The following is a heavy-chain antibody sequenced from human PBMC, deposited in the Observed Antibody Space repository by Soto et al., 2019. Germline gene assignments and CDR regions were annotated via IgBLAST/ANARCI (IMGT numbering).Heavy chain of an antibody. CDR3: ARGQQWLVRFYFDC. Sequence: QVQLVESGGGVVQPGNSLRLSCAASGFTFSSYGMHWVRQAPGKGLEGGAVIWYDGSNKYYADSVKGRFTISIDNSKNTLYLQMNSLRAEDTAVYYCARGQQWLVRFYFDCWGQGTLVTVSS. V-gene: IGHV3-33*01. CDR2: IWYDGSNK. J-gene: IGHJ4*02. CDR1: GFTFSSYG. D-gene: IGHD6-19*01.